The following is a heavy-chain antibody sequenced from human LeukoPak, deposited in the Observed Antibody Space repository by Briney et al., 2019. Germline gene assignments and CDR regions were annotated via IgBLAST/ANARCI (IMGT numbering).Heavy chain of an antibody. V-gene: IGHV3-30-3*01. Sequence: PGGSLRLSCAASGFTFSFYAIHWVRQAPGKGLEWVAVISYDGSNKYYADSVKGRFTISRVNSKNTLYLQMNSLRTEDTAVYYCARESNIVVVGDARPHFGFDPWGQGTLVTVSS. D-gene: IGHD2-15*01. CDR1: GFTFSFYA. CDR2: ISYDGSNK. CDR3: ARESNIVVVGDARPHFGFDP. J-gene: IGHJ5*02.